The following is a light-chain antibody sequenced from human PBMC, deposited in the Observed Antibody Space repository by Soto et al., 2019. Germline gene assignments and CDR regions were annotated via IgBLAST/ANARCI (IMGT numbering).Light chain of an antibody. CDR2: EVS. J-gene: IGLJ1*01. V-gene: IGLV2-8*01. CDR1: PSDVGASNY. CDR3: SSSACTKNMV. Sequence: QSALTQPPSASGSPGQSVTISCTGTPSDVGASNYVSWYQQQPGKAPKLMISEVSKRPSGVPDRFAGSKSGNTASLTVSGRQAEEEADYYCSSSACTKNMVFGAGTKVTVL.